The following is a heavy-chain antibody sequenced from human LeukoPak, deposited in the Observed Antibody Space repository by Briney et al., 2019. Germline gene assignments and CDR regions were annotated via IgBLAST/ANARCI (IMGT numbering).Heavy chain of an antibody. CDR3: ARGISGIAAAAQRTYFDY. CDR2: IIPIFGTA. J-gene: IGHJ4*02. CDR1: GGTFSSYA. Sequence: ASVTVSFTASGGTFSSYAISWVRQAPGQGLEWMGGIIPIFGTANYAQKFQGRVTITADESTSTAYMELSSLRSEDTAVYYCARGISGIAAAAQRTYFDYWGQGTLVTVSS. V-gene: IGHV1-69*13. D-gene: IGHD6-13*01.